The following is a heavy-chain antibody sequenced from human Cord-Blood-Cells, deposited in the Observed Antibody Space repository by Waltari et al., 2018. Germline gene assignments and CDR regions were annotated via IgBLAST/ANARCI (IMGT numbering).Heavy chain of an antibody. J-gene: IGHJ3*02. D-gene: IGHD2-2*01. CDR1: GFTFSNAW. Sequence: EVQLVESGGGLVKPGGSLRLSCAASGFTFSNAWMSWVRQAPGKGLEWVGRIKSKTDGGTTDYAAPVKGRFTISRDDSKNTLYLQMNSLKTEDTAVYYCTTEDQLLIAFDIWGQGTMVTVSS. CDR2: IKSKTDGGTT. CDR3: TTEDQLLIAFDI. V-gene: IGHV3-15*01.